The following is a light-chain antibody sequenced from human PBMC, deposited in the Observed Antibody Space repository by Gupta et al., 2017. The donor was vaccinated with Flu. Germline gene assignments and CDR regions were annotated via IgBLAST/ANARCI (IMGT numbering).Light chain of an antibody. Sequence: QSALPQPPSASGSLGQSVTISCTGTSSDVGGYNYVSWYQQHPGKAPELMIYEVSKRPSGVPDRFSGSKSGNTASLTVSGLQAEDEADYYCSSYAGSNNLVFGGGTKLTVL. CDR2: EVS. J-gene: IGLJ2*01. CDR3: SSYAGSNNLV. CDR1: SSDVGGYNY. V-gene: IGLV2-8*01.